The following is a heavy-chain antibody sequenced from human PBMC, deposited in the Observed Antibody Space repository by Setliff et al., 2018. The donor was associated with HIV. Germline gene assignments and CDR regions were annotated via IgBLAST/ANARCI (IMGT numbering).Heavy chain of an antibody. CDR2: ISYTGIT. CDR3: ARLRITMIMMLNYFDY. J-gene: IGHJ4*02. D-gene: IGHD3-22*01. V-gene: IGHV4-39*01. Sequence: SETLSLTCTVSGGSISRGSYSWGWIRQPPGKGLEWIGSISYTGITNYNPSLKSRVTISVDTSQNQFSLKLTSVTAADTAVYYCARLRITMIMMLNYFDYWGQGTLVTVSS. CDR1: GGSISRGSYS.